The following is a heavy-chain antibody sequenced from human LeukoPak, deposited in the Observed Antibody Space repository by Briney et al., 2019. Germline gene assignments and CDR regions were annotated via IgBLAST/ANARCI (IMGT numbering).Heavy chain of an antibody. Sequence: ASVKVSCKASGYTSTGYNIHWVRQAPGQGLEWMGWIIPNSGAAGYAQKFQGRVTMTRDTSINTAYMELSRLRSDDTALYYCARTKIGDPFDYWGQGTLVTVSS. CDR3: ARTKIGDPFDY. CDR2: IIPNSGAA. V-gene: IGHV1-2*02. J-gene: IGHJ4*02. D-gene: IGHD3-16*01. CDR1: GYTSTGYN.